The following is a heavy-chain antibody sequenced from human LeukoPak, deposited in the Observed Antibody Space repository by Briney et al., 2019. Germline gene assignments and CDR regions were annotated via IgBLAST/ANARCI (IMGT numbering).Heavy chain of an antibody. V-gene: IGHV4-59*01. Sequence: PSETLSLTCTVSGGSISSYYWSWIRQPPGKGLEWIGYIYYSGSTNYNPSLKSRVTISVDTSKNQFSLKLSSVTAADTAVYYCARVGYCSSTSCPGGFDPWGQGTLATVSS. D-gene: IGHD2-2*01. CDR2: IYYSGST. CDR1: GGSISSYY. CDR3: ARVGYCSSTSCPGGFDP. J-gene: IGHJ5*02.